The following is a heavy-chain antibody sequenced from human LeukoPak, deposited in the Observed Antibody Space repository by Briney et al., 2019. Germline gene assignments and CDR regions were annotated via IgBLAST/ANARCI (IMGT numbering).Heavy chain of an antibody. CDR3: ARETYDSSGSTMGDAFDI. J-gene: IGHJ3*02. CDR1: GGTFSSYT. D-gene: IGHD3-22*01. V-gene: IGHV1-69*04. Sequence: SVKVSCKASGGTFSSYTISWVRQAPGQGLEWMGRIIPILGIANYTQKFQGTVTITADKSTSTAYMKMSSLRSEDTAVYYCARETYDSSGSTMGDAFDIWGQGTMVTVSS. CDR2: IIPILGIA.